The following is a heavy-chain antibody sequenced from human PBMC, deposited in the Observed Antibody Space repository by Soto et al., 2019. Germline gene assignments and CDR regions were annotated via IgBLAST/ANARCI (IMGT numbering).Heavy chain of an antibody. V-gene: IGHV1-2*02. Sequence: QVQLVQSGAQVKPPGASVKVSCKASGYTFTGHYMHWVRQVSGKRLEHLGWLKSDNGGTYYAPKFQGRVTVTRDTSTSTAYMELSGLQSDDTAVYFCARDLCPLGSGSACPLYGLDIWGQGTTVVVS. CDR2: LKSDNGGT. J-gene: IGHJ6*02. D-gene: IGHD3-10*01. CDR1: GYTFTGHY. CDR3: ARDLCPLGSGSACPLYGLDI.